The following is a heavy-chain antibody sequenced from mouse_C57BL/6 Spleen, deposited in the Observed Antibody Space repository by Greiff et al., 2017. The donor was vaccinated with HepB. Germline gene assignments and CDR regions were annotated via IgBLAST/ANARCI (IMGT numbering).Heavy chain of an antibody. CDR1: GFTFSDYG. CDR3: AREDGSSIFDY. D-gene: IGHD1-1*01. V-gene: IGHV5-17*03. J-gene: IGHJ2*01. Sequence: DVMLVESGGGLVKPGGSLKLSCAASGFTFSDYGMHWVRQAPEKGLEWVAYISSGSSTIYYADTVKGRFTISRDNAKNTLYLQMSSLRSEDTALYYCAREDGSSIFDYWGQGTTLTVSS. CDR2: ISSGSSTI.